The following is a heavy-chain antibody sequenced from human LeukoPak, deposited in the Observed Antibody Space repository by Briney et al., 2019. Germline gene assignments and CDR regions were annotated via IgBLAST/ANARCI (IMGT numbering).Heavy chain of an antibody. CDR2: IKQDGSEK. Sequence: GGSLRLSCAASGFTFSISWMSWVRQAPGRGLEWVATIKQDGSEKYYVDSVKGRFTISRDNAKISLYLQMNSLRAEDTAVYYCARAAYTGSPTSFDYWGQGTLVTVSS. CDR3: ARAAYTGSPTSFDY. D-gene: IGHD1-26*01. CDR1: GFTFSISW. J-gene: IGHJ4*02. V-gene: IGHV3-7*04.